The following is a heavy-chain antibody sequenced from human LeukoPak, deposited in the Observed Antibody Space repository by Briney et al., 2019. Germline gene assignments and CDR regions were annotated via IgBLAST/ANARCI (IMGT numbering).Heavy chain of an antibody. D-gene: IGHD2-2*02. J-gene: IGHJ3*02. CDR1: GFTFDDYG. CDR3: ARDRAFYCSSTSCYTTHDAFDI. CDR2: INWNGGST. Sequence: RPGGSLRLSCAASGFTFDDYGMSWVRQAPGKGLEWVSGINWNGGSTGYADSVKGRFTISRDNAKNSLYLQMNSLRAEDTALHYCARDRAFYCSSTSCYTTHDAFDIWGQGTMVTVSS. V-gene: IGHV3-20*04.